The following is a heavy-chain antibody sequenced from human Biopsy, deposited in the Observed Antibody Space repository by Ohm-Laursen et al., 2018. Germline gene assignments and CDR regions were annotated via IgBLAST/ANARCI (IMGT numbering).Heavy chain of an antibody. J-gene: IGHJ6*02. CDR1: GLTFSSYW. CDR3: AKDLHNYGMDV. Sequence: LSLTCAVSGLTFSSYWMNWVRQVPGKGLVWVASINKDGSKLQYVDSVRGRFTISRDNAKNTLHLQMNSLRADDTAIYYCAKDLHNYGMDVWGQGTTVTVSS. V-gene: IGHV3-74*03. CDR2: INKDGSKL.